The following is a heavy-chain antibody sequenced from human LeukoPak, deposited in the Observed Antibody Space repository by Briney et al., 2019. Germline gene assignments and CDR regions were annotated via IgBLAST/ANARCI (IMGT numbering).Heavy chain of an antibody. V-gene: IGHV3-11*01. CDR1: GFTFSDYN. Sequence: GGALRLSCAASGFTFSDYNMRWVRQAPGKGREWVSSRSRSVISKYYADSVKGRLTISRTTAQNPMFLHMNSLRAEDTAVYYCARVLRYCSGGTCYSGGLGYMDVWGKGTTVTISS. CDR3: ARVLRYCSGGTCYSGGLGYMDV. J-gene: IGHJ6*03. D-gene: IGHD2-15*01. CDR2: RSRSVISK.